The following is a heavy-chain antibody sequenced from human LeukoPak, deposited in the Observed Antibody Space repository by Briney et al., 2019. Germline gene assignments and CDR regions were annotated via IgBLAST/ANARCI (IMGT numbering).Heavy chain of an antibody. J-gene: IGHJ6*04. CDR3: ARDTYNWNDYYYYGMGV. CDR2: NDRGGT. Sequence: SETLSLTCAVSGGSVSTDSSYWNWIRQTPGKGLEWIAYNDRGGTNYNPSLKSRVTISIDTSKNQFSLKVTSVTAEDTAVYYCARDTYNWNDYYYYGMGVWGKGTTVTVSS. CDR1: GGSVSTDSSY. D-gene: IGHD1-1*01. V-gene: IGHV4-61*01.